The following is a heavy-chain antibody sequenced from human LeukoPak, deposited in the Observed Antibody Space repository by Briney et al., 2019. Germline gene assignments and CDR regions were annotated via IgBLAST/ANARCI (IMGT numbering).Heavy chain of an antibody. Sequence: GGSLRLSCAASGFTFSSYSMNWVRQAPGKGLEWVSSISSSSSYIYYADSVKGRFTISRDNAKNSLYLQMNSLRAEDTAVYYCAKVRGYSYGPKDYWGQGTLVTVSS. CDR2: ISSSSSYI. CDR3: AKVRGYSYGPKDY. J-gene: IGHJ4*02. D-gene: IGHD5-18*01. V-gene: IGHV3-21*01. CDR1: GFTFSSYS.